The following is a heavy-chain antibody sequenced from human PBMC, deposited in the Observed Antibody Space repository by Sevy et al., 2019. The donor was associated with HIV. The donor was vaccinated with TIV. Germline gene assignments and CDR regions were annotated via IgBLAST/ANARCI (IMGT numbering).Heavy chain of an antibody. CDR2: IYYSGST. CDR3: ARVGFNWNDVGY. Sequence: SETLSLTCSVSGGSMNIYYRSWIRQPPGKGLEWIGFIYYSGSTNYNPSLKSRVTISVDTSKNQFSLKLSSVTAADTAVYYWARVGFNWNDVGYWGQGTLVTVSS. D-gene: IGHD1-20*01. V-gene: IGHV4-59*01. J-gene: IGHJ4*02. CDR1: GGSMNIYY.